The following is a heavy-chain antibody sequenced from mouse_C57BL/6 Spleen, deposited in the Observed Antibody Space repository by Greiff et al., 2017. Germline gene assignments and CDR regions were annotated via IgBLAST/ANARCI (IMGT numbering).Heavy chain of an antibody. V-gene: IGHV1-55*01. J-gene: IGHJ4*01. CDR3: ARGGLRRGYAMDY. Sequence: QVQLQQPGAELVKPGASVKMSCKASGYTFTSYWITWVKLRPGQGLEWIGDIYPGSGSTNYNEKFKSKATLTVDTSSSTASMQLSSLTSEDAAVYYCARGGLRRGYAMDYWGQGTSVTVSS. CDR1: GYTFTSYW. D-gene: IGHD2-4*01. CDR2: IYPGSGST.